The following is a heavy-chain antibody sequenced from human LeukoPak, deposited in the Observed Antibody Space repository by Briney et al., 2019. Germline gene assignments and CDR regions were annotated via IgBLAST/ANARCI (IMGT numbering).Heavy chain of an antibody. Sequence: GGSLRLSCAASGFTFSSYSMNWVRQAPGKGLEWVANIKQDGSEKNYVDSVKGRFTISRDNSKNSLYLQMNSLRTEDTALYYCAKGKNTGSYLSHVDYWGQGTLVTVSS. J-gene: IGHJ4*02. CDR2: IKQDGSEK. CDR1: GFTFSSYS. CDR3: AKGKNTGSYLSHVDY. D-gene: IGHD3-10*01. V-gene: IGHV3-7*03.